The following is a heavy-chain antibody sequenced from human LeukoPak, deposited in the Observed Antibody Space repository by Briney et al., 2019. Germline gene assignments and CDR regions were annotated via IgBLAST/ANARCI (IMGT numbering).Heavy chain of an antibody. V-gene: IGHV4-59*01. CDR1: GGSFSGYY. D-gene: IGHD3-16*01. Sequence: SETLSLTCAVYGGSFSGYYWSWIRQPPGKGLEWIGYIYYSGSTNYNPSLKSRVTISVDTSKNQFSLKPSSVTAADTAVYYCARGIKGGEGPFDYWGQGTLVTVSS. CDR3: ARGIKGGEGPFDY. J-gene: IGHJ4*02. CDR2: IYYSGST.